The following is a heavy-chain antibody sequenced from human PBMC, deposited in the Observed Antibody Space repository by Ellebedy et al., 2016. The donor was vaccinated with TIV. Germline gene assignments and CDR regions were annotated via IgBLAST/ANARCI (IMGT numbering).Heavy chain of an antibody. D-gene: IGHD3-3*01. CDR3: ARAPYDAYRYFEL. CDR1: GGSFSDYY. CDR2: INHSGST. V-gene: IGHV4-34*01. Sequence: MPSETLSLTCAVYGGSFSDYYWSWIRQPPGKGLQWIGEINHSGSTNYNPSLKSRGTISVDTSKNQFSLKLSSVTAADTALYYCARAPYDAYRYFELWGRGTLVTVSS. J-gene: IGHJ2*01.